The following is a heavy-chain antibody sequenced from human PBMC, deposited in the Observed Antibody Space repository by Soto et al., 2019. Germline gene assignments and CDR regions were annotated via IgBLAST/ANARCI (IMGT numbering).Heavy chain of an antibody. CDR1: GGSLSSGGYH. J-gene: IGHJ4*02. V-gene: IGHV4-31*03. D-gene: IGHD3-3*01. Sequence: QVQLQESGPGLVKPSQTLSLTCTVSGGSLSSGGYHWSWIRQHPGKGLEWIGYIYYCGSTYYNPSLKSRVTISVDTSKKQFSLKLSSVTAADTSVYYCARSYDSGVDYWGQGTLVTVSS. CDR3: ARSYDSGVDY. CDR2: IYYCGST.